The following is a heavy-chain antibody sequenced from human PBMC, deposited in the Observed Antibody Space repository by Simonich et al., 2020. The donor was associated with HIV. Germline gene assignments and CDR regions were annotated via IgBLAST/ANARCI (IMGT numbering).Heavy chain of an antibody. Sequence: VQLQQWGAGLLKPSETLSLTCAVYGGSFSGYYWSWFRQSPGKGLEWIGEVSRRGTTNSNPSLKSRVTIAVDTSKNQFSLKLNSVTAADAAVYYCARRTTAYYDFWSSFYFDYWGQGTLVTVSS. J-gene: IGHJ4*02. CDR1: GGSFSGYY. CDR2: VSRRGTT. V-gene: IGHV4-34*01. CDR3: ARRTTAYYDFWSSFYFDY. D-gene: IGHD3-3*01.